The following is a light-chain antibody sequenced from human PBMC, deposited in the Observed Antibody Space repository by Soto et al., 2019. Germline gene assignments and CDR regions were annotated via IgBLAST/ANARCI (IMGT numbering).Light chain of an antibody. J-gene: IGKJ4*01. V-gene: IGKV3D-15*01. Sequence: EIAMTHSPATLSVSPVEIASLSFSASQSVIIKLAWYQQKPGQAPRLVIYDIFTRATGFPTRISFIGSVTEFAPTIRRLQSEDFAVYYCQQYTSWPLTFGGGTNVDI. CDR3: QQYTSWPLT. CDR2: DIF. CDR1: QSVIIK.